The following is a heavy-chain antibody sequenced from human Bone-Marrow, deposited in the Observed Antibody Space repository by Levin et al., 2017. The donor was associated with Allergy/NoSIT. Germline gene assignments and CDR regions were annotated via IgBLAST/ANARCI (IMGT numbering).Heavy chain of an antibody. CDR1: GFSFSDYY. Sequence: PGGSLRLSCAASGFSFSDYYMAWIRQAPGKGLEWVSHLSNSGDANYYVDSVRGRFTISRDNAKNSLYLQMDSLRAEDTAVYYCVRYTYYYGDYWGQGTLVTVSS. J-gene: IGHJ4*02. V-gene: IGHV3-11*01. D-gene: IGHD3-10*01. CDR3: VRYTYYYGDY. CDR2: LSNSGDAN.